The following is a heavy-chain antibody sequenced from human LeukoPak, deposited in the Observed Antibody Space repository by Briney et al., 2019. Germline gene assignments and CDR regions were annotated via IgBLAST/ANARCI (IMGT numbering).Heavy chain of an antibody. Sequence: SETPSLTCAVYGGSFSGYYWSWIRQPPGKGLEWIGEINHSGSTNYNPSLKSRVTISVDTSKNQFSLKLSSVTAADTAVYYCAREGYFDWLPWFDPWGQGTLVTVSS. CDR1: GGSFSGYY. CDR2: INHSGST. J-gene: IGHJ5*02. V-gene: IGHV4-34*01. CDR3: AREGYFDWLPWFDP. D-gene: IGHD3-9*01.